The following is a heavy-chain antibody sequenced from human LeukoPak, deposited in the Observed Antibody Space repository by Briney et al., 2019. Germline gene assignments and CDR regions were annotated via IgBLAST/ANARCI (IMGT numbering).Heavy chain of an antibody. Sequence: SETLSLTCTVSGGSISSGSYYWSWIRQPAGKGLEWIGRIYTSGSTNYNPSLKSRVTILVDTSKNQFSLKLSSVTAADTAVYNCARDDRAISSSWYYFDYWGQGTLVTVSS. J-gene: IGHJ4*02. D-gene: IGHD6-13*01. CDR3: ARDDRAISSSWYYFDY. CDR2: IYTSGST. CDR1: GGSISSGSYY. V-gene: IGHV4-61*02.